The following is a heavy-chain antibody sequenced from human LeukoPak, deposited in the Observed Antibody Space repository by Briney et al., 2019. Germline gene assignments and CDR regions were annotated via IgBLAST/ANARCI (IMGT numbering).Heavy chain of an antibody. CDR3: ARSSTWYGMDV. Sequence: GGSLRLSCAASGFTFSSYDMHWVRQATGKGLEWVSAIGTAGDTYYPGSVKGRFTIYRENAKISLYLKMNSLRAGDTAVYYRARSSTWYGMDVWGQGTTVTVSS. CDR2: IGTAGDT. J-gene: IGHJ6*02. D-gene: IGHD2-2*01. V-gene: IGHV3-13*01. CDR1: GFTFSSYD.